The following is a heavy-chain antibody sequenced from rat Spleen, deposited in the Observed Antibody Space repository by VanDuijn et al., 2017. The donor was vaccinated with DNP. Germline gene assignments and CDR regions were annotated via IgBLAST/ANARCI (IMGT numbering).Heavy chain of an antibody. D-gene: IGHD1-4*01. CDR1: GFTFSDYY. V-gene: IGHV5-25*01. Sequence: EVQLVESGGDLVQPGRSLKLSCVASGFTFSDYYMAWVRQVPGKGLEWVASITTSGDSIYSPDSVKGRFTISRENAENTLYLQMNSLKSEDTATYYCARWGGPGYFDYWGQGVMVTVSS. CDR2: ITTSGDSI. J-gene: IGHJ2*01. CDR3: ARWGGPGYFDY.